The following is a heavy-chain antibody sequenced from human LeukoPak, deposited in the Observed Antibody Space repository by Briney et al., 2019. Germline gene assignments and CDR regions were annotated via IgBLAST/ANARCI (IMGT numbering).Heavy chain of an antibody. CDR1: GFSFSDYY. CDR2: ISGSGSTI. J-gene: IGHJ3*02. V-gene: IGHV3-11*04. CDR3: ARLYGGYSFDAFDI. Sequence: GGSLRLSCTASGFSFSDYYMSWIRQAPGKGLQWLSYISGSGSTIYYADSVKGRFTISRDNARNSLYLQMNSLRAEDTAVYYCARLYGGYSFDAFDIWGQGAMVTASS. D-gene: IGHD5-18*01.